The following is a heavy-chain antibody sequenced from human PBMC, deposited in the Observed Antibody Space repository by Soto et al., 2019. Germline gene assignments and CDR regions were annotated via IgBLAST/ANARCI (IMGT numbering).Heavy chain of an antibody. V-gene: IGHV3-30*03. J-gene: IGHJ6*02. CDR2: ISFDGSLK. CDR3: ARVYCSSTTCPTPHYYYYGVDV. D-gene: IGHD2-2*01. Sequence: GGSLRLSCAASGFTFSSYGMHWVRQAPDKGLEWVATISFDGSLKYNADSVKGRFTISRDNSKNTLYLQMNSLRAEDTAVYYCARVYCSSTTCPTPHYYYYGVDVWGQGTTVTVSS. CDR1: GFTFSSYG.